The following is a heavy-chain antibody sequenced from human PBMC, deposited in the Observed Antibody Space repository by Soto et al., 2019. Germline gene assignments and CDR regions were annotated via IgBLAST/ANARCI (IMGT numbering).Heavy chain of an antibody. Sequence: VQLVESGGGVVQPGRSLRLSCAASGFTFSLHAMHWVRQAPGKGLEWVAAISYDGSNKYSADSVKGRFTISRDNSKNTLFLQMNSLRAEDTAVYYCARDSSDYIRDYYDFGMDVWGQGTTVTVSS. V-gene: IGHV3-30*04. CDR1: GFTFSLHA. CDR2: ISYDGSNK. CDR3: ARDSSDYIRDYYDFGMDV. D-gene: IGHD3-16*01. J-gene: IGHJ6*02.